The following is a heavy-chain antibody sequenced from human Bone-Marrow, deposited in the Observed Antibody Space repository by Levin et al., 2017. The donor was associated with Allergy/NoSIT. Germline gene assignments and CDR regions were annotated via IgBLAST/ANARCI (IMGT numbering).Heavy chain of an antibody. CDR1: GLTFSNVW. CDR2: IKSKTDGGTT. CDR3: STVSGRN. D-gene: IGHD1-26*01. V-gene: IGHV3-15*01. J-gene: IGHJ4*02. Sequence: GGSLRLSCTATGLTFSNVWMTWVRQSPGKGLEWVGRIKSKTDGGTTDLAAAVKERFSISRDDSENTVYLQMNGLKTDDTAIYYCSTVSGRNWGQGTLVTVSS.